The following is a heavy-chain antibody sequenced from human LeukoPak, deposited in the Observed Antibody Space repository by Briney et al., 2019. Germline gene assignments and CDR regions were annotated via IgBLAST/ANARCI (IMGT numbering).Heavy chain of an antibody. V-gene: IGHV3-23*01. CDR3: AKDRVVPAATAWFDP. D-gene: IGHD2-2*01. Sequence: GGSLRLSCAASGFTFSIYAMSWVRQAPGKGLEWVSAISGSGGSTYYADSVKGRFTISRDNSKNTLYLQMNSLRAEDTAVYYCAKDRVVPAATAWFDPWGQGTLVTVSS. CDR1: GFTFSIYA. J-gene: IGHJ5*02. CDR2: ISGSGGST.